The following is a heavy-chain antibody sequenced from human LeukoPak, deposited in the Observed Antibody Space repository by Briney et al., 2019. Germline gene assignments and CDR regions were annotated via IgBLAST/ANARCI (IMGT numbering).Heavy chain of an antibody. CDR1: GFTFSTYG. Sequence: PGGSLRLSCATSGFTFSTYGMEGVRQAPAKGLEWVAIIFSDGIRKYYADSVKGRFTISRDISRTTLYLKMNSLSAEDTAVYYCARASGPIKKNRFDQWGQGTLVTVSS. CDR3: ARASGPIKKNRFDQ. CDR2: IFSDGIRK. J-gene: IGHJ4*02. D-gene: IGHD1-26*01. V-gene: IGHV3-33*01.